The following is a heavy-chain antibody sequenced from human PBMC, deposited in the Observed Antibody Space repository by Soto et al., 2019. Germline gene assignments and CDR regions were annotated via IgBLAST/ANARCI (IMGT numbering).Heavy chain of an antibody. CDR2: ISAYNGNT. CDR1: GYTFTSYG. J-gene: IGHJ4*02. D-gene: IGHD6-19*01. CDR3: ARGAVAGETMGYFDY. V-gene: IGHV1-18*01. Sequence: GASVKVSCKASGYTFTSYGISWVRQAPGQGLEWMGWISAYNGNTNYAQKLQGRVTMTTDTSTSTAYMELRSLRSDDTAVYYCARGAVAGETMGYFDYWGQGTLVTVSS.